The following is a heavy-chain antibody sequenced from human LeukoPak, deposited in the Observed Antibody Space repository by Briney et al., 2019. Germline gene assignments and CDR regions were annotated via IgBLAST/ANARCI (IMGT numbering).Heavy chain of an antibody. J-gene: IGHJ3*02. D-gene: IGHD4-17*01. V-gene: IGHV1-69*05. CDR1: GGTFSSYA. CDR3: ARPAEGIDGDYDAFDI. CDR2: IIPIFCTA. Sequence: SVKVSCKASGGTFSSYAISWVRQAPGQGLEWMGRIIPIFCTANYAQKFQGRVTITTDESTSTAYMELSSLRSEDTAVYYCARPAEGIDGDYDAFDIWGQGTMVTVSS.